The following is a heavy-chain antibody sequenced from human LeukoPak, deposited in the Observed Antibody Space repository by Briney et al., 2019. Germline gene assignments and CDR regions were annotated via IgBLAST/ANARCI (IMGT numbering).Heavy chain of an antibody. CDR1: EFTFSSYG. Sequence: GGSLRLSCAASEFTFSSYGMHWVRQAPGKGLEWVSYISSSSSTIYYADSVKGRFTISRDNAKHSLYLQMNSLRAEDTAVYYCARDGPYDFWSGYSRLSAFDIWGQGTMVTVSS. CDR3: ARDGPYDFWSGYSRLSAFDI. CDR2: ISSSSSTI. D-gene: IGHD3-3*01. V-gene: IGHV3-48*01. J-gene: IGHJ3*02.